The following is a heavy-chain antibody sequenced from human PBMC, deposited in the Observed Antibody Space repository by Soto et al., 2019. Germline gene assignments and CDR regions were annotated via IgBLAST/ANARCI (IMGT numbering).Heavy chain of an antibody. D-gene: IGHD6-13*01. Sequence: QVQLVQSGAEVKKPGSSVKVSCKASGGTFSSYAISWVRQAPGQGLEWMGGIIPIFGTANYAQKFQGRVTITADESTSTAYMELSSLRSEDTAVYYCAREVSSSWYPLPYYYYGMDVWGQGTTVTVSS. CDR1: GGTFSSYA. V-gene: IGHV1-69*12. CDR2: IIPIFGTA. J-gene: IGHJ6*02. CDR3: AREVSSSWYPLPYYYYGMDV.